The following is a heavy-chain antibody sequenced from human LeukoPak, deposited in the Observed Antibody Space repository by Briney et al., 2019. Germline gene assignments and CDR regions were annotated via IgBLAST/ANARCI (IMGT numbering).Heavy chain of an antibody. V-gene: IGHV4-59*01. CDR3: ARGRLHYCSSTSCSGYYYYYGMDV. J-gene: IGHJ6*04. D-gene: IGHD2-2*01. CDR2: IYYSGST. CDR1: GGSICSYY. Sequence: SETLSLTCTVSGGSICSYYWSWVRQTPGKGLEGVGYIYYSGSTNYNPSLKCPVTISVHPSKNQFSLPLRSVTAADTAVYYCARGRLHYCSSTSCSGYYYYYGMDVWGKGTTVTVSS.